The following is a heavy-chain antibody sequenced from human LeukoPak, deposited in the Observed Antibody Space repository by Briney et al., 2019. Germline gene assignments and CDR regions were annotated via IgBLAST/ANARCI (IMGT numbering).Heavy chain of an antibody. Sequence: SETLSLTCTVSGGSMSDFYWSWIRQAPGKGLEWIAYIYHTGRSDYNPSLRSRVLVSIDASTQFSLKMTSLTPADTAVYFCARKAARSGVFDIWGQGAMVTVSS. CDR3: ARKAARSGVFDI. D-gene: IGHD2-8*01. CDR2: IYHTGRS. J-gene: IGHJ3*02. V-gene: IGHV4-59*08. CDR1: GGSMSDFY.